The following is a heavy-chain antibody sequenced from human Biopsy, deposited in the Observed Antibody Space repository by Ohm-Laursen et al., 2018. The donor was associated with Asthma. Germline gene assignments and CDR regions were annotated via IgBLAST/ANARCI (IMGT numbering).Heavy chain of an antibody. CDR2: ISYDGFNK. Sequence: SLRLSCAATGFTFSTYGMHWVRQAPGKGLEWVAVISYDGFNKDYGDSVKGRFTISRDNSDNTLYLQMNSLTAEDTAVYHCAKDERAYYGSDSKYMQPVPLGDWGQGTVVIVSA. CDR3: AKDERAYYGSDSKYMQPVPLGD. J-gene: IGHJ4*02. CDR1: GFTFSTYG. D-gene: IGHD2-21*01. V-gene: IGHV3-30*18.